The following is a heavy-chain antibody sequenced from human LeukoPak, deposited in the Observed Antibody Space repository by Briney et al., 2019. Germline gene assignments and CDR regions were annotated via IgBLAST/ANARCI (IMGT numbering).Heavy chain of an antibody. V-gene: IGHV3-7*01. CDR2: IKEDGREK. CDR1: GFTFSRHW. Sequence: PGGSLRLSCAASGFTFSRHWMSWVRQAPGKGLEWVANIKEDGREKKYVDSVKDRFTISRDNTKNSVYLQMSGLRVDDTAIYYCARVKEGGSNDHWGQGTLVTVSS. D-gene: IGHD2-15*01. J-gene: IGHJ4*02. CDR3: ARVKEGGSNDH.